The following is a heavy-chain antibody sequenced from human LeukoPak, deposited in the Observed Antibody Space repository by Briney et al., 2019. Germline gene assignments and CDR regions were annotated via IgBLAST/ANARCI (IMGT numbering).Heavy chain of an antibody. D-gene: IGHD2-8*01. J-gene: IGHJ4*02. V-gene: IGHV3-7*01. CDR2: IKQDGSEK. Sequence: GGSLRLSCAVSGFTFSSYWMSWVRQAPGKGLEWVAKIKQDGSEKYYVDSVKGRFTISRDNAKNSLYLQMNSLRAEDTAVYYCARDGYCTNGVCYTGYFDYWGQGTLVTVSS. CDR3: ARDGYCTNGVCYTGYFDY. CDR1: GFTFSSYW.